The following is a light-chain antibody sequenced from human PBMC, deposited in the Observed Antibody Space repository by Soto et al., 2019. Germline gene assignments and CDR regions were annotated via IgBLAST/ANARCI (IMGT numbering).Light chain of an antibody. V-gene: IGKV3-15*01. CDR3: QQYNNWPALT. J-gene: IGKJ4*01. Sequence: EIVMTQSPATLSVSPGERATLSCRASQSVSSNLAWYQQKPGQAPRLLIYGSSTRATGIPARFSGSGSGTEFTPTISSLQSEDFAVYYCQQYNNWPALTFGGGTKVELK. CDR2: GSS. CDR1: QSVSSN.